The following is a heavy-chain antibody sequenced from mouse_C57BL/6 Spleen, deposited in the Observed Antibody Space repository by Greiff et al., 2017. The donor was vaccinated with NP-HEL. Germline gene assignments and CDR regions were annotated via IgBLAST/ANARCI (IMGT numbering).Heavy chain of an antibody. Sequence: QVQLKESGPGILQPSQTLSLTCSFSGFSLSTFGMGVGWIRQPSGKGLEWLAHIWWDDDKYYNPVLKSRPSISKDTSKNQVILKIADLETANTATYDCAGIDDYGDDRSSWFAYWGQGTLVTVSA. D-gene: IGHD2-4*01. J-gene: IGHJ3*01. CDR1: GFSLSTFGMG. CDR2: IWWDDDK. V-gene: IGHV8-8*01. CDR3: AGIDDYGDDRSSWFAY.